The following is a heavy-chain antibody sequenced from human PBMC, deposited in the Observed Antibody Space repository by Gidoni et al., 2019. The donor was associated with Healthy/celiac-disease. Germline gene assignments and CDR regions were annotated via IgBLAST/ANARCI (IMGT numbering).Heavy chain of an antibody. CDR2: ISYDGSNK. J-gene: IGHJ6*02. CDR3: AKDLRYFDWFAYGMDV. V-gene: IGHV3-30*18. D-gene: IGHD3-9*01. Sequence: QVQLVESGGGVVQPGRSLRLSCAASGFTFSSYGMHWVRQAPGKGLEWVAVISYDGSNKYYADSVKGRFTISRDNSKNTLYLQMNSLRAEDTAVYYCAKDLRYFDWFAYGMDVWGQGTTVTVSS. CDR1: GFTFSSYG.